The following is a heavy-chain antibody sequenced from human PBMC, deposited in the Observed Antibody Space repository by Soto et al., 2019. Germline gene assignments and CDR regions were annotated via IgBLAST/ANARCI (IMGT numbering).Heavy chain of an antibody. Sequence: EVQVVESGGGLVQPGGSLRLSCAAAGFTFSDHWMHWVRQAPGKGLVWVSRINGDGTNTFYADSVKGRFSISRDNAKNTVYLHMYSLRGEDTAVYYCARGIQYRYGMDVWGQGTTVTVSS. V-gene: IGHV3-74*01. J-gene: IGHJ6*02. CDR2: INGDGTNT. CDR3: ARGIQYRYGMDV. CDR1: GFTFSDHW. D-gene: IGHD4-4*01.